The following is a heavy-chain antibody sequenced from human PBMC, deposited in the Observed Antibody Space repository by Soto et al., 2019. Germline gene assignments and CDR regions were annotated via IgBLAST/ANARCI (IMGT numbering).Heavy chain of an antibody. CDR3: ARGEGDTMIVVVTPAEYFHH. V-gene: IGHV4-38-2*01. D-gene: IGHD3-22*01. J-gene: IGHJ1*01. CDR2: IYHSGST. Sequence: SETLSLTCAVSGYSISSGYYWGWIRQPPGKGLEWIGSIYHSGSTYYNPSLKSRVTISVDTSKNQFSLKLSSVTAADTAVYYCARGEGDTMIVVVTPAEYFHHCGQGTLVTVSS. CDR1: GYSISSGYY.